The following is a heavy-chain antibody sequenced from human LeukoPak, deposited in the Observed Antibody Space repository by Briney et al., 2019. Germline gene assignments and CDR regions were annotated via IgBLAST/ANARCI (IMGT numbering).Heavy chain of an antibody. V-gene: IGHV3-66*04. CDR3: ARPFPSGDLTAEAWDDR. J-gene: IGHJ5*02. Sequence: GGSLRLSCAASGVTVSTNYMGWVRQAPGKGLEWVSVIYSDGKTYYADSVKDRFTISRDNSKNTLSLQMNSVRTEDTAVYYCARPFPSGDLTAEAWDDRWGQGTLVSVSS. D-gene: IGHD1-14*01. CDR2: IYSDGKT. CDR1: GVTVSTNY.